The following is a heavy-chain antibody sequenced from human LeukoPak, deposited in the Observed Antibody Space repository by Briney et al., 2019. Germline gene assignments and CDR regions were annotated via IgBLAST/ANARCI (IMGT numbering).Heavy chain of an antibody. CDR3: ARVPAYSSSPYYYYYMDV. J-gene: IGHJ6*03. Sequence: ASVTVSCKASGGTFSSYAISWVRQAPGQGLEWMGGIIPIFGTANYAQKFQGRVTITADKSTSTAYMELSSLRSEDTAVYYCARVPAYSSSPYYYYYMDVWGKGTTVTVSS. D-gene: IGHD6-6*01. V-gene: IGHV1-69*06. CDR1: GGTFSSYA. CDR2: IIPIFGTA.